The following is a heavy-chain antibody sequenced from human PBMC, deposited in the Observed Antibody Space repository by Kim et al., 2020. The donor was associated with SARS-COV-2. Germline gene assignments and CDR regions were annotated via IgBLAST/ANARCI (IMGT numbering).Heavy chain of an antibody. CDR1: GFTFSSYA. D-gene: IGHD6-6*01. V-gene: IGHV3-23*01. CDR2: ISGSGGST. J-gene: IGHJ6*02. Sequence: GGSLRLSCAASGFTFSSYAMSWVRQAPGKGLEWVSAISGSGGSTYYADSVKGRFTISRDNSKNTLDLQMNSLRAEDTAVYYCAKPSSDSIEYHYYGMDVWGQGTTVTVSS. CDR3: AKPSSDSIEYHYYGMDV.